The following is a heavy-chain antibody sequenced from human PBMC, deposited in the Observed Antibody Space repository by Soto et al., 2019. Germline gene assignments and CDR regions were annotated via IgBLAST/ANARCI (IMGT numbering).Heavy chain of an antibody. CDR2: IYHSGST. V-gene: IGHV4-30-2*01. CDR1: GGSISSGGYS. Sequence: QLQLQESGSGLVKPSQTLSLTCAVSGGSISSGGYSWSWIRQPPGKGLEWIGYIYHSGSTYSNPSSKSRVTISVDRSKTQCYLKLSSVTAADAAVYYCARGMTTVTTFDYWGQGTLVTVSS. CDR3: ARGMTTVTTFDY. D-gene: IGHD4-17*01. J-gene: IGHJ4*02.